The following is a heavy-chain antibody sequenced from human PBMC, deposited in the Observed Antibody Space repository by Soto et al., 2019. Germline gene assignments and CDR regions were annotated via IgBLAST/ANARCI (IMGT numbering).Heavy chain of an antibody. J-gene: IGHJ4*02. CDR1: GGSISSSNW. D-gene: IGHD4-17*01. CDR2: IYHSGST. Sequence: QVQLQESGPGLVKPSGTLSLTCAVSGGSISSSNWWSWVRQPPGQGLEWIGEIYHSGSTNYNPSLKSRVTISVEKSKIQFSLKLSSVTAADTAVYYCARGGLTTVSRFDYWGQGTLVTVSS. CDR3: ARGGLTTVSRFDY. V-gene: IGHV4-4*02.